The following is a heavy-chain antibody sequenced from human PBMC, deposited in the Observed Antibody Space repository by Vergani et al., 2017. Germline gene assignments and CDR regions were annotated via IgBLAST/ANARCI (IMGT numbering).Heavy chain of an antibody. Sequence: EVQLVESGGGVVRPGGSLRLSCAASGFTFSNAWMSWVRQAPGKGLEWVGRIKSKTDGGTTDYAAPVKGRFTISRDDSKNTLYLQMNSLKTEDTAVYYCTTGPIQLWLGIFAFDIWGQGTMVTVSS. CDR1: GFTFSNAW. CDR2: IKSKTDGGTT. J-gene: IGHJ3*02. V-gene: IGHV3-15*01. D-gene: IGHD5-18*01. CDR3: TTGPIQLWLGIFAFDI.